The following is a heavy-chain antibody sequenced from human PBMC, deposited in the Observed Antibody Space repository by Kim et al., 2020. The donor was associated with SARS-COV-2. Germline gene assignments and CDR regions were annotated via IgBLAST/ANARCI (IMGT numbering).Heavy chain of an antibody. Sequence: SVKVSCKASGGTFSSYAISWVRQAPGQGLEWMGGIIPIFGTANYAQKFQGRVTITADESTSTAYMELSSLRSEDTAVYYCARDGRYCSSTSCYEPGYYYYGMDVWGQGTTVTVSS. CDR3: ARDGRYCSSTSCYEPGYYYYGMDV. V-gene: IGHV1-69*13. CDR1: GGTFSSYA. D-gene: IGHD2-2*01. J-gene: IGHJ6*02. CDR2: IIPIFGTA.